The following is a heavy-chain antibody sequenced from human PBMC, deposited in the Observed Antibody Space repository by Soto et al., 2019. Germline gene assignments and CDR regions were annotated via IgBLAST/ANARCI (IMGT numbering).Heavy chain of an antibody. V-gene: IGHV3-23*01. D-gene: IGHD3-10*01. J-gene: IGHJ4*02. Sequence: GGSLRLSCAASGFTFSSYAMSWVRQAPGKGLEWVSAISGSGGSTYYADSVKGRFTISRDNSKNTRYLQMNSLRAEDTAVYYCAKEVWDGSGSYPPYYFDYWGQGTLVTVSS. CDR3: AKEVWDGSGSYPPYYFDY. CDR1: GFTFSSYA. CDR2: ISGSGGST.